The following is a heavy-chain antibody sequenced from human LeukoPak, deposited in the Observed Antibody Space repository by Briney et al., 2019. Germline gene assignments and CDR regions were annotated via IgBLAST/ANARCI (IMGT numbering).Heavy chain of an antibody. CDR1: GGSFSGYY. CDR3: ATGIVATTH. Sequence: SETLSLTCAVYGGSFSGYYWSWIRQPPGKGLEWIGEINHSGSTNYNPSLKSRVTISVDTSKNQFSLKLSSVTAADTAVYYCATGIVATTHWGQGTLVTVSS. V-gene: IGHV4-34*01. D-gene: IGHD5-12*01. J-gene: IGHJ4*02. CDR2: INHSGST.